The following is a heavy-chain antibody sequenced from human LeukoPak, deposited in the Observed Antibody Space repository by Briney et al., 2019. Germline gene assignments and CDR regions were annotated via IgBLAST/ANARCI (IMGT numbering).Heavy chain of an antibody. V-gene: IGHV1-46*01. CDR2: INTSGGST. Sequence: ASVKVSCKASGYTFTSYYMHWVRQAPGQGLEWMGVINTSGGSTNYARKFQGRVTVTRDMSTSTLYMELSSLRSEDTAVYYCARFVVVVAGFFDYWGQGTLVTVSS. CDR3: ARFVVVVAGFFDY. D-gene: IGHD2-15*01. CDR1: GYTFTSYY. J-gene: IGHJ4*02.